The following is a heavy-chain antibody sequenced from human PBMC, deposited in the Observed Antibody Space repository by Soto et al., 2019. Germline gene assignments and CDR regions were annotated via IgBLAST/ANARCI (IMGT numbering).Heavy chain of an antibody. CDR1: GFTFSSYG. CDR2: ISYDGSNK. D-gene: IGHD5-18*01. Sequence: QVQLVESGGGVVQPGRSLRLSCAASGFTFSSYGMHWVRQAPGKGLEWVAVISYDGSNKYYADSVKGRFTISRDNSKNTLYLQMNSLRAEDTAVYYCAKDVWLAGGYGYGPYWGQGTLVTVSS. CDR3: AKDVWLAGGYGYGPY. J-gene: IGHJ4*02. V-gene: IGHV3-30*18.